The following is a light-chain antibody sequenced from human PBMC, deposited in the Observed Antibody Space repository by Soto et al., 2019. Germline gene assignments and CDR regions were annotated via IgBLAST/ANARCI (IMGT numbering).Light chain of an antibody. CDR3: QVWDSNSVYV. Sequence: SYELTQPPSVSVAPGQTARITCGGNNSGNKRVHWYQQKPGQAPVLVVYDDSDRPSGIPERFSGSNSGNTATLSISRVEAGDEADYYCQVWDSNSVYVFGTGTKLTVL. CDR2: DDS. J-gene: IGLJ1*01. CDR1: NSGNKR. V-gene: IGLV3-21*02.